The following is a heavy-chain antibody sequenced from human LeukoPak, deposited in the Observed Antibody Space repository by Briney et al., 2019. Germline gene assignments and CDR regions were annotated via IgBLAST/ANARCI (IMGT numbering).Heavy chain of an antibody. CDR1: GGSISNYY. CDR2: IFYTGDT. Sequence: SETLSLTCTISGGSISNYYWNWIRQPPGKGLEWVGYIFYTGDTNYNPSLKSRVAISEDTSKNQFSLKLTSVTAADTAVYYCARASWAYSPFDSWGQGTLVTVSS. J-gene: IGHJ4*02. CDR3: ARASWAYSPFDS. V-gene: IGHV4-59*01. D-gene: IGHD2-21*01.